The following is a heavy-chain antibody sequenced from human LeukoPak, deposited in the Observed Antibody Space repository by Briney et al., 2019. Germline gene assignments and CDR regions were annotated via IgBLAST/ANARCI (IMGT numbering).Heavy chain of an antibody. V-gene: IGHV4-4*02. J-gene: IGHJ4*02. CDR1: GGSISSSNW. CDR2: INHSGST. D-gene: IGHD3-3*01. CDR3: ARGGITIFGVVIIPPFDY. Sequence: ASETLSLTCAVSGGSISSSNWRSWVRQPPGKGLEWIGEINHSGSTNYNPSLKSRVTISVDTSKNQFSLKLSSVTAADTAVYYCARGGITIFGVVIIPPFDYWGQGTLVTVSS.